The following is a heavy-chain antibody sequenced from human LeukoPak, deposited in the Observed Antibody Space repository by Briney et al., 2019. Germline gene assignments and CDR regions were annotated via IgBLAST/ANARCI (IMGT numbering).Heavy chain of an antibody. CDR3: AKASDPYDYVWGSYRYTWDY. J-gene: IGHJ4*02. CDR1: GFTFSSYA. CDR2: ISGSGGST. V-gene: IGHV3-23*01. D-gene: IGHD3-16*02. Sequence: GGSLRLSCAASGFTFSSYAMSWVRQAPGKGLEWVSAISGSGGSTYYADSVKGRFTISRDNSKNTLYPQMNSLRAEDTAVYYCAKASDPYDYVWGSYRYTWDYWGQGTLVTVSS.